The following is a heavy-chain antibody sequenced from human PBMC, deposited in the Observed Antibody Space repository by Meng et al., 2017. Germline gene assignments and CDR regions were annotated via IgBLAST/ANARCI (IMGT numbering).Heavy chain of an antibody. CDR2: INPKSGDT. CDR3: ARDEDISAAGKLFGNY. CDR1: GYNFPDYY. V-gene: IGHV1-2*06. D-gene: IGHD6-25*01. Sequence: VQSGVELKQPGASVKVTCNPSGYNFPDYYIHWVRRAPGQGLGWMGRINPKSGDTHYAQKFQARVTMTGDTSISTAYMELSGLRSDDTAMYYCARDEDISAAGKLFGNYWGQGTLVTVSS. J-gene: IGHJ4*02.